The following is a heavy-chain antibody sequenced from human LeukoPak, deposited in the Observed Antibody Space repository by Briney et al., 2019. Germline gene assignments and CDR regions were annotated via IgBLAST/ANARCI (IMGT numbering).Heavy chain of an antibody. D-gene: IGHD2-21*02. CDR2: ISSNGGST. CDR1: GFTFSSYA. CDR3: VKALAYCGGDCYPTLFDY. Sequence: GGSLRLSCSASGFTFSSYAMHWVRQAPGKGLEYVSAISSNGGSTYYADSVKGRFTISRDNSKNTLYPQMSSLRAEDTAVYYCVKALAYCGGDCYPTLFDYWGQGTLVTVSS. V-gene: IGHV3-64D*06. J-gene: IGHJ4*02.